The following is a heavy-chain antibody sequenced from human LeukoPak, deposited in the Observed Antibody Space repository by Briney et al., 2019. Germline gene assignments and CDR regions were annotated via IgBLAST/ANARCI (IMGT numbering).Heavy chain of an antibody. D-gene: IGHD3-22*01. Sequence: GASVKVSCKASGYTFTSYGISWVRQAPGQGLEWMGWISAYNGNTNYAQKLQGRVTMTTDTSTSTAYMELRSLRSDDTAVYYCARAGPYYDSSGYYYQCDYWGQGTLVTVSS. V-gene: IGHV1-18*01. CDR3: ARAGPYYDSSGYYYQCDY. J-gene: IGHJ4*02. CDR1: GYTFTSYG. CDR2: ISAYNGNT.